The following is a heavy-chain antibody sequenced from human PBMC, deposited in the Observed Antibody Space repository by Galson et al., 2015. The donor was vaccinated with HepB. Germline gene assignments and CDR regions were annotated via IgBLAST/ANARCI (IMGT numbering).Heavy chain of an antibody. CDR3: ARVSGLTPGSGSWGY. CDR2: IIPIFGTT. V-gene: IGHV1-69*06. J-gene: IGHJ4*02. Sequence: SVKVSCKASGGTFSSYAISWVQQAPGQGLEWMGGIIPIFGTTNYAQKFQGRVTITADKSTSTAYMELSSLRSEDTAVYYCARVSGLTPGSGSWGYWGQGTLVTVSS. D-gene: IGHD3-10*01. CDR1: GGTFSSYA.